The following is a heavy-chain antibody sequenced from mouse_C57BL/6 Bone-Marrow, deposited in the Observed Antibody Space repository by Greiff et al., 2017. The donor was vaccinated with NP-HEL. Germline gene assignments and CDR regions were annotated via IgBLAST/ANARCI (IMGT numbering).Heavy chain of an antibody. CDR1: GYTFTSYW. CDR3: AREFTTVVANYAMDY. V-gene: IGHV1-53*01. D-gene: IGHD1-1*01. CDR2: INPSNGGT. J-gene: IGHJ4*01. Sequence: QVQLQQPGTELVKPGASVKLSCKASGYTFTSYWMHWVKQRPGQGLEWIGNINPSNGGTNYNEKFKSKATLTVDKSSSTAYMQLSSLTSEDSAVYYCAREFTTVVANYAMDYWGQGTSVTVSS.